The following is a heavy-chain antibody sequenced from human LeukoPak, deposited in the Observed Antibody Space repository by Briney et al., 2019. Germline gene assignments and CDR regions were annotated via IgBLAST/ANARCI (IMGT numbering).Heavy chain of an antibody. Sequence: PSETLSLTCGVSGESFSNYYWSWIPHSPENGLEWIGEINHSGSTNYNPSLKSRVTLSVDTSKNQFSLKLSSVTAADTAVYYCARRPLKLEMATVFDYWGQGTLVTVSS. V-gene: IGHV4-34*01. CDR3: ARRPLKLEMATVFDY. D-gene: IGHD5-24*01. J-gene: IGHJ4*02. CDR1: GESFSNYY. CDR2: INHSGST.